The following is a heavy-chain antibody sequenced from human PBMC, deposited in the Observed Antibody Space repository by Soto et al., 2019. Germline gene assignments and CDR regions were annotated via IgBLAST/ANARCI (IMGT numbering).Heavy chain of an antibody. CDR2: IYYSGST. CDR3: ARVNYYFWSGYYAPPAPYFDY. D-gene: IGHD3-3*01. V-gene: IGHV4-59*01. Sequence: SETLSLTCTVSGGSISSYYWSWIRQPPGKGLEWIGYIYYSGSTNYNPSLKSRVTISVDTSKNQFSLKLSSVTAADTAVYYCARVNYYFWSGYYAPPAPYFDYWGQGTLVTVSS. J-gene: IGHJ4*02. CDR1: GGSISSYY.